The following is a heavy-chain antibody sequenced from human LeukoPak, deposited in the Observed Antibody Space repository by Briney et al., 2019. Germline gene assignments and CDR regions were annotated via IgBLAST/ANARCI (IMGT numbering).Heavy chain of an antibody. D-gene: IGHD3/OR15-3a*01. CDR2: IYYSGST. CDR1: GGSISSYY. J-gene: IGHJ4*02. Sequence: SETLSLTCTVSGGSISSYYWSWIRQPPGKGLEWIGYIYYSGSTNYSPSLKSRVTISVDTSKNQFSLKLSSVTAADTAVYYCAREGTGTDYWGQGTLVTVSS. CDR3: AREGTGTDY. V-gene: IGHV4-59*01.